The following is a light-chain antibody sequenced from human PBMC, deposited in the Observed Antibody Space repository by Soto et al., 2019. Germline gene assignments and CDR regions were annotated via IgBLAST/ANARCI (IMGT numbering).Light chain of an antibody. CDR2: DAS. CDR3: QQYHSYWT. Sequence: DIQMTQSPSTLSASVGDTVTVTCRASQSVSGWLAWYQQKPGEAPKLLIYDASNLETGVPSRFSGSGSGTDFTFTISSLQPDDFSTYYCQQYHSYWTFGQGTKVDIK. CDR1: QSVSGW. J-gene: IGKJ1*01. V-gene: IGKV1-5*01.